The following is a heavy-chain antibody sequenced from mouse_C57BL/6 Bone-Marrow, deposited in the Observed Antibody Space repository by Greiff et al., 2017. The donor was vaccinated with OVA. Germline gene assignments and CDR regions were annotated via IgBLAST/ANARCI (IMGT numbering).Heavy chain of an antibody. D-gene: IGHD2-4*01. CDR2: IYPGSGST. V-gene: IGHV1-55*01. J-gene: IGHJ2*01. Sequence: QVQLKQPGAELVKPGASVKMSCKASGYTFTSYWITWVKQRPGQGLEWIGDIYPGSGSTNYNEKFKSKATLTVDTSSSTAYMQLSSLTSEDSAVYYCARWRIYYDYDEDYWGQGTTLTVSS. CDR1: GYTFTSYW. CDR3: ARWRIYYDYDEDY.